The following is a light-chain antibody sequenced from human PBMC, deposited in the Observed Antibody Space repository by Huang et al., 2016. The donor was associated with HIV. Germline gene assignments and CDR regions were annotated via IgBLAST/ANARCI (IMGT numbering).Light chain of an antibody. CDR2: GAS. Sequence: DIQMTQSPSSLSASVGDRVTITCRTSQSISTYLNWYQQMPGKAPNLLIYGASTLQSGIPSRFSGSGSETDFILTISALHPEDSATYYCQQSYMTPRTFGQGTKVEVK. V-gene: IGKV1-39*01. J-gene: IGKJ1*01. CDR1: QSISTY. CDR3: QQSYMTPRT.